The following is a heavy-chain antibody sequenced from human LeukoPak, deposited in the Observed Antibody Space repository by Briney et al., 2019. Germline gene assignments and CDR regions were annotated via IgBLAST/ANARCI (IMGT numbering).Heavy chain of an antibody. CDR1: GGYFRGYY. Sequence: KPSETLSLTCAAYGGYFRGYYWSWIRQPPGQGLECVGEFYHSGTTDYNESVKSRVTVSIYNSKNKLYLQMSTVTAADTAVYYCARGIRGGGYCSSTSCSRRMGFDYWGQGTLVTVSS. CDR2: FYHSGTT. D-gene: IGHD2-2*01. V-gene: IGHV4-34*01. CDR3: ARGIRGGGYCSSTSCSRRMGFDY. J-gene: IGHJ4*02.